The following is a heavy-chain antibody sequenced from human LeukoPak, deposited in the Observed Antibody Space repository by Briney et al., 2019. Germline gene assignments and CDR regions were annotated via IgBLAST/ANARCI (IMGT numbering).Heavy chain of an antibody. CDR3: ATNIVVVPAARNDAFDI. D-gene: IGHD2-2*01. V-gene: IGHV1-24*01. J-gene: IGHJ3*02. Sequence: EASVKVSCKASGYTFTGYYMHWVRQAPGQGLEWMGGFDPEDGETIYAQKFQGRVTMTEDTSTDTAYMELSSLRSEDTAVYYCATNIVVVPAARNDAFDIWGQGTMVTVSS. CDR2: FDPEDGET. CDR1: GYTFTGYY.